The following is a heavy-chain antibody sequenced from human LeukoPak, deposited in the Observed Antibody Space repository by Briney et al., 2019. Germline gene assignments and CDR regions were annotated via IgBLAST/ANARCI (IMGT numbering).Heavy chain of an antibody. D-gene: IGHD2-15*01. CDR3: AALKVAAPFDY. J-gene: IGHJ4*02. Sequence: GGSLRLSCAASGSTFSSYAVSWVRQAPGKGLEWVSAISGSGGSTYYADSVKGRFTISRDNSKNTLYLQMNSLRAEDTAVYYCAALKVAAPFDYWGQGTLVTVSS. CDR1: GSTFSSYA. CDR2: ISGSGGST. V-gene: IGHV3-23*01.